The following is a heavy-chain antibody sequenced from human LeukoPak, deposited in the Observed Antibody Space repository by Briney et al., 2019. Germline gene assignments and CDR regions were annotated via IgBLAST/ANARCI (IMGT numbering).Heavy chain of an antibody. D-gene: IGHD1-20*01. CDR1: GYSFTDFY. J-gene: IGHJ4*02. CDR3: ARGARYNWND. V-gene: IGHV1-2*04. Sequence: ASVKVSRKASGYSFTDFYIHWVRQAPGQGLEWMGWINPNTGGTKYAQNFQGWVTMTRDTSITTAYMELSSLTSNDTAVYYCARGARYNWNDWGQGTLLTVSS. CDR2: INPNTGGT.